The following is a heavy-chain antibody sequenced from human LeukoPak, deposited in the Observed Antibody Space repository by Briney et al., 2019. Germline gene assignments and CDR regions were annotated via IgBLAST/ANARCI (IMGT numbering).Heavy chain of an antibody. Sequence: GWSLRLSCAAPGITFRNYNMNWFRQAPGKGLEWIASITISSSYTFYADSVKGRLTISRDNAKNSLYLQMNSLRVEDTAIYYCARDPYNGAYSEGYYYYYMDVWGKGTTVSVSS. J-gene: IGHJ6*03. D-gene: IGHD1-1*01. V-gene: IGHV3-21*01. CDR1: GITFRNYN. CDR2: ITISSSYT. CDR3: ARDPYNGAYSEGYYYYYMDV.